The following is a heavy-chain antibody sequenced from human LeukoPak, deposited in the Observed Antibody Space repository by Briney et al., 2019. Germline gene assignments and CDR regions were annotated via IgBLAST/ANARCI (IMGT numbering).Heavy chain of an antibody. CDR2: IRSKAYGGTT. V-gene: IGHV3-49*04. J-gene: IGHJ6*02. CDR1: GFTFGDYA. Sequence: GGSLRLSCTASGFTFGDYAMSWVRQAPGKGLEWVGFIRSKAYGGTTEYAASVKGRFTISRDDSKSIAYLQMNSLRAEDTALYYCAKDWREGTMPKGGMDVWGQGTTVTVSS. CDR3: AKDWREGTMPKGGMDV. D-gene: IGHD2-2*01.